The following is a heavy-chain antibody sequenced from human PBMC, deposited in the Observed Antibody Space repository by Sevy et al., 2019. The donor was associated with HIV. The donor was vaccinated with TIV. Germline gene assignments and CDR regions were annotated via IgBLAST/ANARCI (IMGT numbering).Heavy chain of an antibody. D-gene: IGHD3-22*01. CDR1: GFTFSSYG. CDR3: AKDRDRKLYDSSGYYYYY. V-gene: IGHV3-30*18. CDR2: ISYDGSNK. J-gene: IGHJ4*02. Sequence: GGSLRLSCAASGFTFSSYGMHWVRQAPGKGLEWVAVISYDGSNKYYADSVKGRFTISRDNSKNTLYLQMNSLRAEDTAVYYWAKDRDRKLYDSSGYYYYYWGQGTLVTVSS.